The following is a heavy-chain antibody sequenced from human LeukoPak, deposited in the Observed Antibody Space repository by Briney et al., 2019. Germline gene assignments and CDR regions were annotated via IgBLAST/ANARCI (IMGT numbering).Heavy chain of an antibody. CDR2: IKQDGSEK. CDR3: AREYSSSWYLYYYYYMDV. V-gene: IGHV3-7*01. D-gene: IGHD6-13*01. J-gene: IGHJ6*03. Sequence: PGGSLRLSCAASGFTFSSYWMSWVRQAPGKGLEWVANIKQDGSEKYYVDSVKGRFTISRDNAKNSLYLQMNSLRAKDTAVYYCAREYSSSWYLYYYYYMDVWGKGTTVTISS. CDR1: GFTFSSYW.